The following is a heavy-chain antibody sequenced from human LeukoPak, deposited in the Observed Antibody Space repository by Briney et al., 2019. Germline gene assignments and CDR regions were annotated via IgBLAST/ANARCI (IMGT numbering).Heavy chain of an antibody. CDR1: GFTFSSYS. J-gene: IGHJ6*02. V-gene: IGHV3-21*01. CDR2: ISSSSSYI. D-gene: IGHD2-2*01. Sequence: PGGSLRLSCAASGFTFSSYSMNWVRQAPGRGLEWVSSISSSSSYIYYADSVKGRFTISRDNAKNSLYLQMNSLRAEDTAVYYCASSLQYQLLSPMDVWGQGTTVTVS. CDR3: ASSLQYQLLSPMDV.